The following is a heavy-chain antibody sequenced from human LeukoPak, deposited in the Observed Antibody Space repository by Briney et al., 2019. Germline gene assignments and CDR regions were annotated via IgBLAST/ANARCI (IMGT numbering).Heavy chain of an antibody. V-gene: IGHV3-73*01. Sequence: PGGSLRLSCAASGFTFSGSSMHWVRQASGKGLEWVGRIRTKANNYATAYAASVKGRFTISRDDTKNTAYLQMNSLKAEDTAVYYCTRLYYCGGDCDPDYWGQGTLVTVSS. CDR2: IRTKANNYAT. CDR1: GFTFSGSS. D-gene: IGHD2-21*02. J-gene: IGHJ4*02. CDR3: TRLYYCGGDCDPDY.